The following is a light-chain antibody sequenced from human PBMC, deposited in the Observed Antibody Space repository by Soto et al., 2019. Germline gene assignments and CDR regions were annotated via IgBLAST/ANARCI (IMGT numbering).Light chain of an antibody. Sequence: EIVMTQSPATLSVSPGERATLSCRASQSVNTYLAWYQQRPGQAPRLLIYGASTRATGIPARFSGSGSGTVFTLTISSLQSEDFAVYYCHQYNDWPGTFGQGTKVEIK. J-gene: IGKJ1*01. V-gene: IGKV3-15*01. CDR1: QSVNTY. CDR2: GAS. CDR3: HQYNDWPGT.